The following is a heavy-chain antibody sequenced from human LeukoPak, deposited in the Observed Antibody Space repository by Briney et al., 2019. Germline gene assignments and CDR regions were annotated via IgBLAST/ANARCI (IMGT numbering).Heavy chain of an antibody. V-gene: IGHV1-2*02. D-gene: IGHD1-26*01. J-gene: IGHJ4*02. CDR3: ARYKGGSNNLDY. Sequence: ASVKVSCKASGYTFTSYGISWVRQAPGQGLEWMGWINCNNGGTQYAEKFQGRVTMTRDTSITTAYMELSSLRSDDTAIYYCARYKGGSNNLDYWGQGTLVTVSS. CDR2: INCNNGGT. CDR1: GYTFTSYG.